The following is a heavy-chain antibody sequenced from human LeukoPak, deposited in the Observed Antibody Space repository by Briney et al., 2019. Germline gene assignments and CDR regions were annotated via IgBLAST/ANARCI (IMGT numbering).Heavy chain of an antibody. D-gene: IGHD6-19*01. Sequence: GRSLRLSCAASGFTFSSYGMHWVGQAPGKGLEGVAVISYDGSNKYYADSVKGRFTISRDNSKNTLYLQMNSLRAEDTAVYYCAKDMSSGWRTGVFDYWGQGTLVTVSS. CDR3: AKDMSSGWRTGVFDY. J-gene: IGHJ4*02. CDR1: GFTFSSYG. V-gene: IGHV3-30*18. CDR2: ISYDGSNK.